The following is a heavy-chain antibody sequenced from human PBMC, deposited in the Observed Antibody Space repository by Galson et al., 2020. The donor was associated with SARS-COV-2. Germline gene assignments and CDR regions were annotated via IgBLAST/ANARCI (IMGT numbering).Heavy chain of an antibody. CDR1: GGSISSSSYY. Sequence: SETLSLTCTVSGGSISSSSYYWGWIRQPPGKGLEWIGSIYYSGSTYYNPSLKSRVTISVDTSKNQFSLKLSSVTAADTAVYYCARERVDFLTRSDAFDIWGQGTMVTVS. CDR3: ARERVDFLTRSDAFDI. D-gene: IGHD3-3*01. J-gene: IGHJ3*02. V-gene: IGHV4-39*07. CDR2: IYYSGST.